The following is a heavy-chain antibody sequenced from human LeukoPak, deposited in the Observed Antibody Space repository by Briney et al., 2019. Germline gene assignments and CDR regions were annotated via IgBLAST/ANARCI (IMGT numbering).Heavy chain of an antibody. D-gene: IGHD2-15*01. CDR2: ISSSSSYI. J-gene: IGHJ6*04. CDR1: GFTFGDYA. V-gene: IGHV3-23*01. CDR3: ANVWGVVVAARF. Sequence: QPGGSLRLSCTASGFTFGDYAMSWFRQAPGKGLEWVSSISSSSSYIYYVDSVKGRFTISRDNSKNTLYLQMNSLRAEDTAVYYCANVWGVVVAARFWGKGTTVTVSS.